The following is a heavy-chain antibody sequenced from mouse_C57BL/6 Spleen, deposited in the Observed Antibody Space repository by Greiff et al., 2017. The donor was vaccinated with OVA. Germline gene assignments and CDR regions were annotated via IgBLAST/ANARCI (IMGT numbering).Heavy chain of an antibody. V-gene: IGHV1-42*01. CDR3: ARGGGSSAWFAY. J-gene: IGHJ3*01. Sequence: EVKLVESGPELVKPGASVKISCKASGYSFTGYYMNWVKQSPEKSLEWIGEINPSTGGTTYNQKFKAKATLTVDKSSSTAYMQLKSLTSEDSAVYYCARGGGSSAWFAYWGQGTLVTVSA. CDR1: GYSFTGYY. CDR2: INPSTGGT. D-gene: IGHD1-3*01.